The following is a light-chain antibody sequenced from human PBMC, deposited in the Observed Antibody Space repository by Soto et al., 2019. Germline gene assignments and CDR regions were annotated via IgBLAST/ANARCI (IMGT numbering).Light chain of an antibody. CDR3: CSYAYSSTYV. CDR2: EGS. V-gene: IGLV2-23*01. J-gene: IGLJ1*01. Sequence: QSVLTQPASVSGSPGQSITISCTGTSSDVGYYNVVSWYQQHPGKAPKLMIYEGSKRPSGVSNRFSGSKSGNTASLTISGLQAEDEADYYCCSYAYSSTYVFGTGTKLTVL. CDR1: SSDVGYYNV.